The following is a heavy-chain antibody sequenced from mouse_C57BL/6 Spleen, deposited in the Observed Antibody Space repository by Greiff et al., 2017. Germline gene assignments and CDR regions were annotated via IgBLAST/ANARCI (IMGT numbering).Heavy chain of an antibody. Sequence: CAASGVDFSRYWMSWVRRAPGKGLEWIGEINPDSSTINYAPSLKDKFIISRDNAKNTLYLQMSKVRSEDTALYYCARLLGPYYFDYWGQGTTLTVSS. CDR3: ARLLGPYYFDY. V-gene: IGHV4-1*01. D-gene: IGHD4-1*01. CDR2: INPDSSTI. J-gene: IGHJ2*01. CDR1: GVDFSRYW.